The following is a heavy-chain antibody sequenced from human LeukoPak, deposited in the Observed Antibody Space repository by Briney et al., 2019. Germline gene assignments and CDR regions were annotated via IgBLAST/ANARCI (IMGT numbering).Heavy chain of an antibody. CDR1: GGSISSYY. Sequence: PSETLSLTCTVSGGSISSYYWSWLRQPPGKGLEWIGYIYYSGSTNYNSSLKSRVTISVDTSKNQFSLKLSSVTAADTAVYYCARGVRYCSSTSCYNWFDPWGQGTLVTVSS. CDR2: IYYSGST. D-gene: IGHD2-2*01. CDR3: ARGVRYCSSTSCYNWFDP. J-gene: IGHJ5*02. V-gene: IGHV4-59*01.